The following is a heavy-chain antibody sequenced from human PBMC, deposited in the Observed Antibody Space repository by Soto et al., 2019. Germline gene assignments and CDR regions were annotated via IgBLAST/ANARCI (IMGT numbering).Heavy chain of an antibody. V-gene: IGHV3-30*03. CDR1: GFTFSSYG. D-gene: IGHD3-16*01. CDR2: ISYDGSNK. J-gene: IGHJ6*02. Sequence: GGSLRLSCAASGFTFSSYGMHWVRQAPGKGLEWVAVISYDGSNKYYADSVKGRFTISRDNAKNSLYLQMNSLRAEDTAVYYCARDGLGSFDYYYYYGMDVWGQGTTVTVSS. CDR3: ARDGLGSFDYYYYYGMDV.